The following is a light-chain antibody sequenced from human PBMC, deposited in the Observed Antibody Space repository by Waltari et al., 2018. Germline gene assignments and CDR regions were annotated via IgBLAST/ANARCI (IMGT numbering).Light chain of an antibody. J-gene: IGKJ1*01. CDR1: QSIGRS. CDR3: QKYERLPAT. CDR2: DVS. V-gene: IGKV3-20*01. Sequence: SRASQSIGRSLVWYQQKPGQAPRLLIYDVSRRATGIPDRFSGSGYGTDFSLTISRLEPEDFAVYYCQKYERLPATFGQGTTVEIK.